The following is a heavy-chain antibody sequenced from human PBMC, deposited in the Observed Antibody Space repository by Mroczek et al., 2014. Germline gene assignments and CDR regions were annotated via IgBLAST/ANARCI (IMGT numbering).Heavy chain of an antibody. CDR2: IYYSGST. V-gene: IGHV4-30-4*07. Sequence: QVQLWSLGPGLVKPSQALSLSCAVSGGSISSGGYSWSWIRQAPGKGLEWIGHIYYSGSTYYNPSLQSRIAISLDTSKNHFSLSLSSVTAADTAVYYCARVGRGSSSRLDYWGQGTLVTVSS. CDR3: ARVGRGSSSRLDY. D-gene: IGHD6-6*01. J-gene: IGHJ4*02. CDR1: GGSISSGGYS.